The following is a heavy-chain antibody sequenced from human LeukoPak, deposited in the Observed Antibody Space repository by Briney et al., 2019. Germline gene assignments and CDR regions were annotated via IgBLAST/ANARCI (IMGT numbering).Heavy chain of an antibody. Sequence: SETLSLTCTVSGGSISSYYWSWIRQPPGKGLEWIGYIYYSGSTNYNPSLKSRVTISVDTSKNQFSLKLSSVTAADTAVYYCARVMGDGDIFSSGWPLTYYYYGMDVWGQGTTVTVSS. CDR2: IYYSGST. J-gene: IGHJ6*02. CDR1: GGSISSYY. V-gene: IGHV4-59*01. CDR3: ARVMGDGDIFSSGWPLTYYYYGMDV. D-gene: IGHD6-19*01.